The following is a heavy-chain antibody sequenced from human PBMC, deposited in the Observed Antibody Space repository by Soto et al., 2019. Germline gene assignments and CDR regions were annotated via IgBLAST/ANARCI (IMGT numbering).Heavy chain of an antibody. CDR3: AHHRNYPSTGFYDGFDV. V-gene: IGHV2-5*01. CDR2: IYWNGEK. J-gene: IGHJ3*01. D-gene: IGHD3-9*01. CDR1: GFSLSSSGVG. Sequence: QITLRESGPTLVKPTQTLTLTCTFSGFSLSSSGVGVGWIRQPPGKALEWLALIYWNGEKHYTPPLKSRLTVTQDTSQIQVVLTMTNLDPADTTTYWCAHHRNYPSTGFYDGFDVWGQGTMVSVSS.